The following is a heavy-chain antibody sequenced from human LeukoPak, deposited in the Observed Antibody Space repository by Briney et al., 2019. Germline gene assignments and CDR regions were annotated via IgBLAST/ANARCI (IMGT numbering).Heavy chain of an antibody. CDR1: GFTFSSYS. CDR2: ISSSSSYI. D-gene: IGHD6-19*01. CDR3: AKGQWLETVYFDY. V-gene: IGHV3-21*01. Sequence: GGSLRLSCAASGFTFSSYSMNWVRQAPGKGLEWVSSISSSSSYIYYADSVKGRFTISRDNAKNSLYLQMNSLRAEDTAVYYCAKGQWLETVYFDYWGQGTLVTVSS. J-gene: IGHJ4*02.